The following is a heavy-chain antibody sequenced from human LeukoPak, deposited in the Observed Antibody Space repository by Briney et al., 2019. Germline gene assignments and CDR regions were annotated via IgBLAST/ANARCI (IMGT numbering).Heavy chain of an antibody. CDR1: GHSIGSVDYY. D-gene: IGHD6-13*01. J-gene: IGHJ1*01. Sequence: PSETLSLTCTVSGHSIGSVDYYWSWIRQPPGKGLEWIGSIDYSGNTYYIPSLQSRIAISLDTSKNHFSLKLSSVTAADTAVYYCARGRGSSWYRDFQHWGQGTLVTVSS. V-gene: IGHV4-30-4*01. CDR3: ARGRGSSWYRDFQH. CDR2: IDYSGNT.